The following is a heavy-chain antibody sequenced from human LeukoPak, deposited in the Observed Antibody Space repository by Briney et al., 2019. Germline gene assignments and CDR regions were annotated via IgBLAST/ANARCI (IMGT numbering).Heavy chain of an antibody. J-gene: IGHJ4*02. CDR1: GFTFSSYA. Sequence: GGSLRLSCAASGFTFSSYAMSWVRQAPGKGLEWVSAISGSGGSTYYADSVKGRFTISRDNSKNTLYLQMNSLRAEDTAVYYCAKDASITMVRGVIQHFDYWGQGTLVTVSS. D-gene: IGHD3-10*01. CDR2: ISGSGGST. CDR3: AKDASITMVRGVIQHFDY. V-gene: IGHV3-23*01.